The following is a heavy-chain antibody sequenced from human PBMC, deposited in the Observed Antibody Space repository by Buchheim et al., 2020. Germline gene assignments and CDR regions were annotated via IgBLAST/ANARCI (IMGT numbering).Heavy chain of an antibody. CDR2: IKHDGTIT. CDR1: GITFSGQW. Sequence: EVQLVESGGGLVQPGGSLRLSCVASGITFSGQWMHWVRQAPGKGLVWVSRIKHDGTITSYADSVKGRFTISRDNAKNTLYLQMNSQRVEDTAVYYCAKSDWFDTWGQGTL. J-gene: IGHJ5*02. V-gene: IGHV3-74*01. CDR3: AKSDWFDT.